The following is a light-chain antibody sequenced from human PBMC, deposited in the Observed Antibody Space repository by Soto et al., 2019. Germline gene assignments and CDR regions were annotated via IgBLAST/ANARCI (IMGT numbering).Light chain of an antibody. Sequence: EIVMTQSPVTLSLSPGEKATLSCRASQHIRTDLAWYQQRPGQAPRLLIYGASARATGIPARFSGSGSGTEFTLTINSLQSEDFAVYYCQQYTAWPPWTCGQGTKGDIK. V-gene: IGKV3-15*01. CDR2: GAS. CDR1: QHIRTD. J-gene: IGKJ1*01. CDR3: QQYTAWPPWT.